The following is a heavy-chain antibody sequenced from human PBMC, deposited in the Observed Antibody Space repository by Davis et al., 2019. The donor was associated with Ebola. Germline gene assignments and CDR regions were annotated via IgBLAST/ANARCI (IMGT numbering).Heavy chain of an antibody. Sequence: AASVKVSCKVFGYTLTEFSMHWVRQAPGGGLEWMGGFDPEDGGHRYTQNLQGRVTITADKSTYTSDMELSSLRSEDTAVYYCARGTGAALYGRNYYYGMDVWGQGTTVTVSS. CDR1: GYTLTEFS. D-gene: IGHD1-26*01. J-gene: IGHJ6*02. V-gene: IGHV1-24*01. CDR3: ARGTGAALYGRNYYYGMDV. CDR2: FDPEDGGH.